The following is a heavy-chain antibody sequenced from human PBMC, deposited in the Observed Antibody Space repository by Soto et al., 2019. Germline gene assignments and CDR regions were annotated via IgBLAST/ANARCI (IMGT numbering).Heavy chain of an antibody. D-gene: IGHD3-16*02. CDR2: IIPILGIA. Sequence: SVKVSCKASGGTFSSYTISWVRQAPGQGLEWMGRIIPILGIANYAQKLQGRVTMTTDTSTSTAYMELRSLRSDDTAVYYCATEGPNHRLSWGQGTLVTVSS. CDR1: GGTFSSYT. CDR3: ATEGPNHRLS. J-gene: IGHJ5*02. V-gene: IGHV1-69*04.